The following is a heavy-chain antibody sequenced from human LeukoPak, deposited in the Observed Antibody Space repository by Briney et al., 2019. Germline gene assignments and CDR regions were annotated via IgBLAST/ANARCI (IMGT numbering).Heavy chain of an antibody. D-gene: IGHD2-2*01. CDR3: ARHIEYHYYYYYMDV. V-gene: IGHV4-59*04. Sequence: SETLSLTCTAPGGSIGSYYWTWIRQPPGMGLEWIGYIYYSGNTYYNPSLKSRVTISIDTSKNQFSLRLSSVTAADTAVYYCARHIEYHYYYYYMDVWGKGTTVTVSS. CDR1: GGSIGSYY. J-gene: IGHJ6*03. CDR2: IYYSGNT.